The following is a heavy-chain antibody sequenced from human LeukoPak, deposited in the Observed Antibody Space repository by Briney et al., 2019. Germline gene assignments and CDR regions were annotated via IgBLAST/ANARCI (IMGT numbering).Heavy chain of an antibody. J-gene: IGHJ6*03. Sequence: GGSLRLSCAASGFTFSSYGIHWVRQAPGKGLEWVAVISYDGSNKYYADSVKGRFTISRDNSKNTLYLQMNSLRAEDTAVYYCARDRIEQQRTLGRSTNYYSYYYMDVWGKGTTVTVSS. D-gene: IGHD6-13*01. CDR2: ISYDGSNK. CDR3: ARDRIEQQRTLGRSTNYYSYYYMDV. CDR1: GFTFSSYG. V-gene: IGHV3-30*03.